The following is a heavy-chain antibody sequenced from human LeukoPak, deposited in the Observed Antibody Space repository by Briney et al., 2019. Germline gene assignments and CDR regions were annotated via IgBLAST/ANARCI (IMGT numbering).Heavy chain of an antibody. CDR2: IYYSGST. CDR3: ARVGGSGWFDY. CDR1: GASVSRGLYY. Sequence: PSGTLSLTCTVSGASVSRGLYYWSWIRHSPGKGLEWIGRIYYSGSTDCNTSLKSRVTISVDTSKNQFSLKLNSVTAADTAVYFCARVGGSGWFDYWGQGTLVAASS. V-gene: IGHV4-61*01. D-gene: IGHD6-19*01. J-gene: IGHJ4*02.